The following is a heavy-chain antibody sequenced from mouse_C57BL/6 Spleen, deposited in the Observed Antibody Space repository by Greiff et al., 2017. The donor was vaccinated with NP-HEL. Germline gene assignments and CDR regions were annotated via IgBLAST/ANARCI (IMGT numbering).Heavy chain of an antibody. D-gene: IGHD2-1*01. Sequence: QVQLQQPGAELVKPGASVKLSCKASGYTFTSYWMHWVKQRPGRGLEWIGRIDPNRGGTKYNEKFKSKATLTVDKPSSTAYMQLSSLTSEDSAVYYCARHEGNYDWYFDVWGTGTTVTVSS. V-gene: IGHV1-72*01. CDR1: GYTFTSYW. CDR3: ARHEGNYDWYFDV. J-gene: IGHJ1*03. CDR2: IDPNRGGT.